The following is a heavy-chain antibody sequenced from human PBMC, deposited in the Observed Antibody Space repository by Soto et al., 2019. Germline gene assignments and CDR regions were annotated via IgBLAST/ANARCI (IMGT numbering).Heavy chain of an antibody. D-gene: IGHD4-17*01. CDR1: GGTFSSYA. CDR3: AMTTVVTRELDV. J-gene: IGHJ6*02. V-gene: IGHV1-69*13. Sequence: ASVKVSCKASGGTFSSYAISWVRQAPGQGLEWMGGIIPIFGTANYAQKFQGRVTITADESTSTAYMELSSLRSEDTAVYYCAMTTVVTRELDVWGQGTTVTVSS. CDR2: IIPIFGTA.